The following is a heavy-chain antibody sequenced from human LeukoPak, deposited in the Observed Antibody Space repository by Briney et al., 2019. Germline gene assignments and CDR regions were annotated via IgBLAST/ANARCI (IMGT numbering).Heavy chain of an antibody. CDR1: GGSISSYY. CDR3: ARVAKIAARRGNWFDP. V-gene: IGHV4-4*07. D-gene: IGHD6-6*01. CDR2: IYTSGST. Sequence: PSETLSLTCTVSGGSISSYYWSWIRQPAGKGLEWIGRIYTSGSTNYNPSLKSRVTISVDTSKNQFSLKLSSVTAADTAVYYCARVAKIAARRGNWFDPWGQGTLVTVSS. J-gene: IGHJ5*02.